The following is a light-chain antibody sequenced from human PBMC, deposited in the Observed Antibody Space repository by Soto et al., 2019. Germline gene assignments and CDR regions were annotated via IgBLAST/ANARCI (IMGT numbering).Light chain of an antibody. CDR2: DVS. Sequence: QSVLTQPASVSGSPGQSITISCTGTSSDIGRYNYVSWYQHSPGKAPKLIIYDVSDRPSGVSNRFSGSKSGTTASLTISGLQAEDEADYYCGSYTSSDTMIFGGGTQLNVL. J-gene: IGLJ2*01. CDR3: GSYTSSDTMI. CDR1: SSDIGRYNY. V-gene: IGLV2-14*03.